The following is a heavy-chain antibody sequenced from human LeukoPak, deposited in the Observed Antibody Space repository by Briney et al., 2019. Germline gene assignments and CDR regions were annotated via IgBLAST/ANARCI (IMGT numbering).Heavy chain of an antibody. CDR3: AKKGSYRDFDY. J-gene: IGHJ4*02. V-gene: IGHV3-23*01. CDR1: GFTFSSIV. Sequence: GGSLRLSCAASGFTFSSIVMIWVRQAPGKGLEWVSSIPASGGSTYYADSVKGRFTISRDNSKNTLYLQMNSLRAEDTAVYYCAKKGSYRDFDYWGQGTLVTVSS. D-gene: IGHD1-26*01. CDR2: IPASGGST.